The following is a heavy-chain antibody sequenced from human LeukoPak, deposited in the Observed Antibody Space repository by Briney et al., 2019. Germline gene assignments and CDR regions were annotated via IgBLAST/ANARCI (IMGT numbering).Heavy chain of an antibody. V-gene: IGHV1-18*01. CDR3: ARDGTDIVVVPAAIGYYYYGMDV. Sequence: VASVKVSCKASGYTFTSYGISWVRQAPGRGLEWMGWISAYNGDTNYAQKLQGRVTMTTDTSTSTAYMELRSLRSDDTAVYYCARDGTDIVVVPAAIGYYYYGMDVWGQGTTVTVSS. J-gene: IGHJ6*02. CDR2: ISAYNGDT. CDR1: GYTFTSYG. D-gene: IGHD2-2*01.